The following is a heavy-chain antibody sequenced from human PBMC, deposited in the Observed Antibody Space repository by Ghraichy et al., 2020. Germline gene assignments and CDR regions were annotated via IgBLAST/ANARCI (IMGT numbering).Heavy chain of an antibody. J-gene: IGHJ6*02. D-gene: IGHD3-22*01. V-gene: IGHV3-23*01. Sequence: GGSLRLSCAASGFTFSSYAMSWVRQAPGKGLEWVSAISGSGGSTYYADSVKGRFTISRDNSKNTLYLQMNSLRAEDTAVYYCAKVRDYYDSSGYYRYYYYYCMDVWGQGTTVTVSS. CDR1: GFTFSSYA. CDR3: AKVRDYYDSSGYYRYYYYYCMDV. CDR2: ISGSGGST.